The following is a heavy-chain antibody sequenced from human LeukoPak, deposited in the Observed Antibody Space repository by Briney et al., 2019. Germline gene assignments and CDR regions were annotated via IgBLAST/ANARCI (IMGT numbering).Heavy chain of an antibody. CDR3: ARVVINDAFDI. V-gene: IGHV4-31*03. CDR1: GGSISSGGYC. D-gene: IGHD3-22*01. Sequence: SETLSLTCTVSGGSISSGGYCWSWIRQHPGKGLEWIGYIYYSGSTYYNPSLKSRVTISVDTSKNQFSLKLSSVTAADTAVYYCARVVINDAFDIWGQGAMVTVSS. J-gene: IGHJ3*02. CDR2: IYYSGST.